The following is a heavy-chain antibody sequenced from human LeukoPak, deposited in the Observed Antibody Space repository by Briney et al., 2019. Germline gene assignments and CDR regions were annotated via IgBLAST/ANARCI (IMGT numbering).Heavy chain of an antibody. J-gene: IGHJ4*02. CDR3: AKAGYYYDSSASGY. CDR1: GFTFSSYG. D-gene: IGHD3-22*01. CDR2: ISYDGSNK. Sequence: GGSLRLSCAASGFTFSSYGMRWVRQAPGKGLEWVAVISYDGSNKYYADSVKGRFTISRDNSKNTLYLQMNSLRAEDTAVYYCAKAGYYYDSSASGYWGQGTLVTVSS. V-gene: IGHV3-30*18.